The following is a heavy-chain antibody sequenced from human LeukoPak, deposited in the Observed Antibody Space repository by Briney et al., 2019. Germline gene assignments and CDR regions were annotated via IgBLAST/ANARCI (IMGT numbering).Heavy chain of an antibody. CDR3: ARETGGNPEGYYFDY. CDR2: INPSVGTS. Sequence: ASVKVSCKASGYTFTSYYMHWVRQAPGQGLEWMGIINPSVGTSNYAQTFQGGVAMTRDTSTSTVYMELSRLRSDDTAVYYCARETGGNPEGYYFDYWGQGTLVTVSS. CDR1: GYTFTSYY. J-gene: IGHJ4*02. V-gene: IGHV1-46*01. D-gene: IGHD4-23*01.